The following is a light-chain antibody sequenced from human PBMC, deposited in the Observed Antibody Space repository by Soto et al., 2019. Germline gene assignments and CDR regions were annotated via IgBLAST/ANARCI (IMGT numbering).Light chain of an antibody. CDR1: QSISTY. CDR3: QQRYSSPLT. J-gene: IGKJ1*01. Sequence: DIQVTQSPYSLTACVGARVTITCRASQSISTYLNWYQQKPGTAPKLLIYASYTLQSGVPSRFSGRGSGSDFTLTISSLQPEDLATYSCQQRYSSPLTFAQGTKVEI. V-gene: IGKV1-39*01. CDR2: ASY.